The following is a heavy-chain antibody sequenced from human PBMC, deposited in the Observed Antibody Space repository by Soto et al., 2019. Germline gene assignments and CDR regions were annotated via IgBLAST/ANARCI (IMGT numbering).Heavy chain of an antibody. CDR1: GGTFSSYA. CDR2: IIPIFGTA. D-gene: IGHD6-13*01. V-gene: IGHV1-69*13. CDR3: ARGLPIAAAAPYNWFDP. Sequence: GASVKVSCTASGGTFSSYAISWVRQAPGQGLEWMGGIIPIFGTANYAQKFQGRVTITADESISTAYMELSRLRSDDTAVYYCARGLPIAAAAPYNWFDPWGQGTLVTVSS. J-gene: IGHJ5*02.